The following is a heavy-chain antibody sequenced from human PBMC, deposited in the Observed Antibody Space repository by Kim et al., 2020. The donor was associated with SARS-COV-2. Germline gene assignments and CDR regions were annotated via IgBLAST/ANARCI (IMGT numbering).Heavy chain of an antibody. CDR3: AGAGSGSHNWFDP. J-gene: IGHJ5*02. Sequence: YVKAVKGRFTNTRDKAKKSLYLQMNSLRAEDTAVYYCAGAGSGSHNWFDPWGQGTLVTVSS. V-gene: IGHV3-7*03. D-gene: IGHD3-10*01.